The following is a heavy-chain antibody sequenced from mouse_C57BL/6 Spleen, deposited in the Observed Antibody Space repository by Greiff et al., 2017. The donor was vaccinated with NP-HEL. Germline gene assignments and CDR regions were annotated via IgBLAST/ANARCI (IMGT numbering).Heavy chain of an antibody. CDR1: GYTFTSYW. CDR3: ARGADYYAMDY. Sequence: QVQLKESGAELVKPGASVKLSCKASGYTFTSYWMHWVKQRPGRGLEWIGRIDTNSGGTKYNEKFKSKATLTVDKPSSTAYMQLSSLTSEDSAVYYCARGADYYAMDYWGQGTSVTVSS. CDR2: IDTNSGGT. V-gene: IGHV1-72*01. J-gene: IGHJ4*01.